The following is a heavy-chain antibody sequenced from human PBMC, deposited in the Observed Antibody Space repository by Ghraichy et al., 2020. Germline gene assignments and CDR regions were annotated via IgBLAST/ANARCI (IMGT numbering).Heavy chain of an antibody. CDR3: ARYDFWSGYSPARKKSPYYYYYYGMDV. J-gene: IGHJ6*02. Sequence: SETLSLTCAVYGGSFSGYYWSWIRQPPGKGLEWIGEINHSGSTNYNPSLKSRVTISVDTSKNQFSLKLSSVTAADTAVYYCARYDFWSGYSPARKKSPYYYYYYGMDVWGQGTTVTVSS. CDR2: INHSGST. V-gene: IGHV4-34*01. D-gene: IGHD3-3*01. CDR1: GGSFSGYY.